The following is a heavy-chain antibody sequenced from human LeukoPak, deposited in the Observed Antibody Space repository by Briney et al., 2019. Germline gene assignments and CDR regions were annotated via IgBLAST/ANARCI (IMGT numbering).Heavy chain of an antibody. V-gene: IGHV1-24*01. CDR2: FDPEDGET. J-gene: IGHJ4*02. D-gene: IGHD5-18*01. Sequence: ASVKVSCKVSGYTLTELSMHWVRQAPGKGLEWMGGFDPEDGETIYAQKFQGRVTMTEDTSTDTDYMELSRLRSEDTAVYYCATRSPDTAMVEGDYWGQGTLVTVSS. CDR3: ATRSPDTAMVEGDY. CDR1: GYTLTELS.